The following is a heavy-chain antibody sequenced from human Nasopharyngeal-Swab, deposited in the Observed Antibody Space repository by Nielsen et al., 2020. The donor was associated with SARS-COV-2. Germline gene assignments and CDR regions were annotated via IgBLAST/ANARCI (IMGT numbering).Heavy chain of an antibody. J-gene: IGHJ6*02. Sequence: WIRQPPGKGLEWVSYITSSGSTIYYADSVKGRFTISRDNAKNSLYLQMNSLRAEDTAVYYCARAYSDPYYYYSYTMDVWGQGTTITVSS. V-gene: IGHV3-11*01. D-gene: IGHD2-15*01. CDR2: ITSSGSTI. CDR3: ARAYSDPYYYYSYTMDV.